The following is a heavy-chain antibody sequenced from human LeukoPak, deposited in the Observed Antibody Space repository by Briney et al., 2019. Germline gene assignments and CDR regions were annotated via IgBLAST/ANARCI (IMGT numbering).Heavy chain of an antibody. CDR2: ISHSGST. Sequence: SETLSLTCTVSGGSISSYYWSWIRQPPGKGLEWIGYISHSGSTNYNPSLKSRVTISVDTSKNQFSLKLSFVTAADTAVYYCARMPPVGGSYVYWGQGTLVTVSS. V-gene: IGHV4-59*01. CDR3: ARMPPVGGSYVY. D-gene: IGHD1-26*01. J-gene: IGHJ4*02. CDR1: GGSISSYY.